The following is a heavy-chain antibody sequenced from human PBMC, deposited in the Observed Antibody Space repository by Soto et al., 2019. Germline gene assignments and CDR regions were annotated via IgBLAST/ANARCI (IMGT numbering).Heavy chain of an antibody. V-gene: IGHV1-18*01. Sequence: ASVKXSCKASGYTFTSYGISWVRQAPGQGLEWMGWISAYNGNTNYAQKLQGRVTMTTDTSTSTAYMELRSLRSDDTAVYYCARDEDIVVVVAAPQYDYWGQGTLVTSPQ. CDR1: GYTFTSYG. CDR3: ARDEDIVVVVAAPQYDY. CDR2: ISAYNGNT. J-gene: IGHJ4*02. D-gene: IGHD2-15*01.